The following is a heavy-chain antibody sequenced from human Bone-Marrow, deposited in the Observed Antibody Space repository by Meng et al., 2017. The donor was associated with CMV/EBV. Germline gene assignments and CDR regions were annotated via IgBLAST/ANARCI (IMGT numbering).Heavy chain of an antibody. J-gene: IGHJ5*02. V-gene: IGHV4-59*12. CDR2: IYYSGST. D-gene: IGHD6-13*01. CDR1: GGSISSYY. CDR3: ARSGAAGVRNWFDP. Sequence: SETLSLTCTVSGGSISSYYWSWIRQPPGKGLEWIGYIYYSGSTNYNPSLKSRVTISVDTSKNQFSLKLSSVTAADTAVYYCARSGAAGVRNWFDPWGQGTLVTVS.